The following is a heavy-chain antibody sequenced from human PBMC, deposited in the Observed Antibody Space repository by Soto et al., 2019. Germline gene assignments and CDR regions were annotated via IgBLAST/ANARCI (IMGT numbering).Heavy chain of an antibody. CDR1: GGSISSGGYS. V-gene: IGHV4-30-2*01. CDR2: IYHSGST. J-gene: IGHJ4*02. Sequence: SETLSLTCAVSGGSISSGGYSWSWIRQPPGKGLEWIGYIYHSGSTYYNPSLKSRVTISVDRSKNQFSLKLSPVTAADTAVYYCARHSGYRRYYDYWGQGTLVTVSS. D-gene: IGHD5-12*01. CDR3: ARHSGYRRYYDY.